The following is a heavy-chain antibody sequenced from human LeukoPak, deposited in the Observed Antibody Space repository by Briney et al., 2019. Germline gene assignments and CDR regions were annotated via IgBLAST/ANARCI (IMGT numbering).Heavy chain of an antibody. J-gene: IGHJ2*01. Sequence: PGGSLRLSCAASGFTVSSNYMSWVRQAPGKGLEWVSVIYSGGSTYYADSVKGRFTISRDNSKNTLYLHMNSLRAEDTAVYYCAKAATTVTTSYWYFDLWGRGTLVTVSS. D-gene: IGHD4-17*01. CDR3: AKAATTVTTSYWYFDL. CDR2: IYSGGST. CDR1: GFTVSSNY. V-gene: IGHV3-53*01.